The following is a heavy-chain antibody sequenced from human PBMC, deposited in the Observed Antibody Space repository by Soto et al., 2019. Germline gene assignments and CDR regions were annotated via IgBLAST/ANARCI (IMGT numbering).Heavy chain of an antibody. J-gene: IGHJ4*02. Sequence: SETLSLTCTVSGFSISSGGYYWSWIRQHPGKGLEWIGYIYYSGSTYYNPSLKSRVTISVDTSKNQFSLKLSSVTAADTAVYYCAREFTMAAGWVGEYVDYWGQGALVTVSS. D-gene: IGHD3-10*01. CDR1: GFSISSGGYY. V-gene: IGHV4-31*03. CDR3: AREFTMAAGWVGEYVDY. CDR2: IYYSGST.